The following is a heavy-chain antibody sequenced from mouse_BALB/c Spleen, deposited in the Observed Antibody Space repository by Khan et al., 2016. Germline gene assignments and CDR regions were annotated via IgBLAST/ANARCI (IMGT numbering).Heavy chain of an antibody. Sequence: EVELVESGGGLVKPGGSLKLSCAASGFTFSDYYMYWVRQTPEKRREWVATISDGGSYTYYPDSVKGRFTISRDNAKNNLYLQRSSLKSEDTAMYYCAREGLRRGFAYWGQGTLVTVSA. CDR3: AREGLRRGFAY. D-gene: IGHD2-4*01. CDR2: ISDGGSYT. CDR1: GFTFSDYY. J-gene: IGHJ3*01. V-gene: IGHV5-4*02.